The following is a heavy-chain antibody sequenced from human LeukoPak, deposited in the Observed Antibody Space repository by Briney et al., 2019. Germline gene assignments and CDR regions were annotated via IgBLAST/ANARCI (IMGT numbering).Heavy chain of an antibody. D-gene: IGHD5-18*01. V-gene: IGHV1-2*02. CDR3: ARDIIPGSYGSGAFDI. CDR2: INPNSGGT. J-gene: IGHJ3*02. Sequence: ASVKVSCKASGYTFTGYYMHWVRQAPGQGLEWMGWINPNSGGTKYTQKFQGRVTMTRDTSISTAYMELSRLRSDDTAVYYCARDIIPGSYGSGAFDIWGQGTMVTVSS. CDR1: GYTFTGYY.